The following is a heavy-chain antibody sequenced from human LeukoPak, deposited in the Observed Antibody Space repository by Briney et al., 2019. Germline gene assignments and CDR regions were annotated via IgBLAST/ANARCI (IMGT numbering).Heavy chain of an antibody. J-gene: IGHJ4*02. CDR3: ARDAPYGSGPLFDY. CDR1: EFTVSSNY. CDR2: IYSGGNT. Sequence: GGSLRLSCAASEFTVSSNYMSWVRQAPGKGLEWVSVIYSGGNTYYADSVKGRFTISRDNSKNTLYLQMNSLRAEDTAVYYCARDAPYGSGPLFDYWGQGTLVTVSS. D-gene: IGHD3-10*01. V-gene: IGHV3-53*01.